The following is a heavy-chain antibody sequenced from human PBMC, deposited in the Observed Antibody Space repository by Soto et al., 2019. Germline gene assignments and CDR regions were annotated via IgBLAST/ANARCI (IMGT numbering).Heavy chain of an antibody. J-gene: IGHJ4*02. D-gene: IGHD6-13*01. Sequence: PSETLSLTCAVYGGSFSGYYWSWIRQPPGKGLEWIGEINHSGSTNYNPSLKSRVTISVDTSKNQFSLKLSSVTAADTAVYYCARGSVAAAGREGHYFDYWGQGTLVTRLL. V-gene: IGHV4-34*01. CDR1: GGSFSGYY. CDR3: ARGSVAAAGREGHYFDY. CDR2: INHSGST.